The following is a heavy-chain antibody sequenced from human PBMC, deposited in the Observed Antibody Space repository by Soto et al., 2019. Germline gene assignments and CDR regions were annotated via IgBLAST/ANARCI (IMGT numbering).Heavy chain of an antibody. CDR3: ASTPPLYYYGSGSLGWFDP. V-gene: IGHV4-31*03. CDR2: SYYSGST. Sequence: QVQLQESGPGLVKPSQTLSLTCTVSGGSISSGGYYWSWIRQHPGKGLEWIGYSYYSGSTYYNPSLKSRVTITVDTSKNQFSLKLSSVTAAVTAVYYCASTPPLYYYGSGSLGWFDPWGQGTLVTVSS. J-gene: IGHJ5*02. D-gene: IGHD3-10*01. CDR1: GGSISSGGYY.